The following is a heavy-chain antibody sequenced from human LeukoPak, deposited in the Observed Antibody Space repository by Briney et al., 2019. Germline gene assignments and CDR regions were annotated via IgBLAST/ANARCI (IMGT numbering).Heavy chain of an antibody. D-gene: IGHD1-26*01. Sequence: GGSLRLSCAASGFTFSSYAMHWVRQAPGKGLEYVSAISSNGGSTYYANSVKGRFTISRDNSKNTLYLQMGSLRAEDMAVYYCARVREGYYFDYWGQGTLVTVSS. CDR3: ARVREGYYFDY. V-gene: IGHV3-64*01. J-gene: IGHJ4*02. CDR1: GFTFSSYA. CDR2: ISSNGGST.